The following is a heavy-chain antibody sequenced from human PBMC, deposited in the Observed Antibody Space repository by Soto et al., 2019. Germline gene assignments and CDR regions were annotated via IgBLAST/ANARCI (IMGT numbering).Heavy chain of an antibody. CDR2: IYHSGST. CDR1: GGSISSGGYS. Sequence: QLQLQESGSGLVKPSQTLSLTCAVSGGSISSGGYSWSWIRQPPGKGLEWIGYIYHSGSTYYNPSLKRRVPISVDRSQNQFSLKLSSVTAADTAVCYCDRVDYRGWFDPWGQGTLVTVSS. V-gene: IGHV4-30-2*01. D-gene: IGHD3-16*01. J-gene: IGHJ5*02. CDR3: DRVDYRGWFDP.